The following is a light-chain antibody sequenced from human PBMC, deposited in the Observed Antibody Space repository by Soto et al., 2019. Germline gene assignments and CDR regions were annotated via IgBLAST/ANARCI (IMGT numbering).Light chain of an antibody. Sequence: NFMLTQPHSVSESPGKTVTISCTRSSGSIPSNYVQGYQQRPGSAPTTVIYEDNQRPSGVLDRFSGSIDSSSNSASLTISGLKTEDEADYYCQSYDSSNHVVFGGGTKLTVL. J-gene: IGLJ2*01. V-gene: IGLV6-57*03. CDR2: EDN. CDR1: SGSIPSNY. CDR3: QSYDSSNHVV.